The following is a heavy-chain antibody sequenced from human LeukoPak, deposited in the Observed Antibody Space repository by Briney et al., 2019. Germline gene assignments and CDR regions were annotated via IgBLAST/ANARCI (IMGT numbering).Heavy chain of an antibody. Sequence: GRSLRLSCAASGFTFSSYAMHWVRQAPGKGLEWVAVISYDGSNKYYADSVKGRFTISRDNSKNTLYLQMNSLRAEDTAVYYCARERSSVVTDPRGFDYWGQGTLVTVST. CDR2: ISYDGSNK. D-gene: IGHD2-21*02. CDR1: GFTFSSYA. J-gene: IGHJ4*02. CDR3: ARERSSVVTDPRGFDY. V-gene: IGHV3-30-3*01.